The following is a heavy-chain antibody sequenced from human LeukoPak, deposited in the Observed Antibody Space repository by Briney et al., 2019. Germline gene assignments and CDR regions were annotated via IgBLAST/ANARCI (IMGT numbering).Heavy chain of an antibody. CDR1: GFTFSSYA. CDR3: AKARTDTVTYYFDY. D-gene: IGHD4-17*01. J-gene: IGHJ4*02. V-gene: IGHV3-23*01. Sequence: PGGSLRLSCAASGFTFSSYAMSWVRQAPGKGLEWVSAISGSGGSTYYTDSVKGRFTISRDNSKNTLYLQMNSLRAEDTAVYYCAKARTDTVTYYFDYWGQGTPVTVSS. CDR2: ISGSGGST.